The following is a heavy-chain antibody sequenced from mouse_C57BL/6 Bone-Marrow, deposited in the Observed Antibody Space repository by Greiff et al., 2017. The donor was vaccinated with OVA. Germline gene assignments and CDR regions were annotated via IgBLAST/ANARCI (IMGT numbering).Heavy chain of an antibody. CDR2: IHPNSGST. J-gene: IGHJ2*01. CDR1: GYTFTSYW. Sequence: VQLQQPGAELVKPGASVKLSCKASGYTFTSYWMHWVKQRPGQGLEWIGMIHPNSGSTNYNEKFKSKATLTVEKSSSTAYMQLSSLTSEDSAVYYCSRGYWDEFDYWGKGTTLTVSS. V-gene: IGHV1-64*01. CDR3: SRGYWDEFDY. D-gene: IGHD4-1*01.